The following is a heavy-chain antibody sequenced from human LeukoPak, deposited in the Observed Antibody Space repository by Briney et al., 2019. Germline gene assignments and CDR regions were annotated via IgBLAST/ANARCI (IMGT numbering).Heavy chain of an antibody. Sequence: SETLSLTCTVSGGSISTYYWSWIRQPAGKGLEWIGRIYISGSTNHNPSLKSRVTMSLDTSKNQFSLKLSSVTAADTAVYYCARDRWGSGSYYAPFDYWGQGTLVTVSS. J-gene: IGHJ4*02. CDR3: ARDRWGSGSYYAPFDY. CDR1: GGSISTYY. D-gene: IGHD3-10*01. V-gene: IGHV4-4*07. CDR2: IYISGST.